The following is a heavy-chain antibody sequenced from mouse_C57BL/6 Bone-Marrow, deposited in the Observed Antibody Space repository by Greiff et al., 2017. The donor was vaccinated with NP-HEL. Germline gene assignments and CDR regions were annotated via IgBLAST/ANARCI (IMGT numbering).Heavy chain of an antibody. D-gene: IGHD2-3*01. J-gene: IGHJ2*01. CDR2: IRSKSNNYAT. CDR1: GFSFNTYA. Sequence: DVHLVESGGGLVQPKGSLKLSCAASGFSFNTYAMNWVRQAPGKGLEWVARIRSKSNNYATYYADSLKDRFTISRDDSESMLYLQMNNLKTEDTAMYYGVRQGYDGYYLDYWGQGTTLTVSS. CDR3: VRQGYDGYYLDY. V-gene: IGHV10-1*01.